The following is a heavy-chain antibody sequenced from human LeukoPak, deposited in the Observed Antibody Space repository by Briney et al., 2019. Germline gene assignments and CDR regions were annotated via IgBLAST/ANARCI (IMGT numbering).Heavy chain of an antibody. CDR1: GFTFRNHF. V-gene: IGHV3-30*18. D-gene: IGHD2-2*01. CDR3: AKDRKVVPAAIFSY. Sequence: PGGSLRLSCVASGFTFRNHFMHWVRQAPGKGLEWVAFMSPDGRSISYIDSVKGRFTISRDNSNNTLFLQMNSLRAEDTAVYYCAKDRKVVPAAIFSYWGQGTLVTVSS. J-gene: IGHJ4*02. CDR2: MSPDGRSI.